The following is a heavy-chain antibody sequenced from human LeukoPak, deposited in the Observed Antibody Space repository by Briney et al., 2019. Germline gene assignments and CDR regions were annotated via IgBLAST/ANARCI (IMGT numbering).Heavy chain of an antibody. CDR1: GCTFSNAW. Sequence: GGSLRLSCTASGCTFSNAWMSWVRQAPGKGLEWVSYISSSSSHTNYADSVKGRFTISRDNAKNSLYLQMNSLRAEDTAVYYCARTNLGSGWRFDYWGQGTLVTVSS. J-gene: IGHJ4*02. D-gene: IGHD6-19*01. CDR2: ISSSSSHT. V-gene: IGHV3-11*06. CDR3: ARTNLGSGWRFDY.